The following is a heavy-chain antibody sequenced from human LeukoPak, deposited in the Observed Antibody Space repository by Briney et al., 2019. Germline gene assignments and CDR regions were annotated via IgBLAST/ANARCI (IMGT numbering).Heavy chain of an antibody. CDR1: GGSFSGYY. D-gene: IGHD3-9*01. J-gene: IGHJ4*02. V-gene: IGHV4-34*01. Sequence: PSETLSLTCAVYGGSFSGYYWSWIRQPPGKGLEWIGEINHSGRTNYNPSLKSRVTISVDTSKNQFSLKLTSVTAADTAVYYCARIESYHILYRPYWGQGTLVTVSS. CDR3: ARIESYHILYRPY. CDR2: INHSGRT.